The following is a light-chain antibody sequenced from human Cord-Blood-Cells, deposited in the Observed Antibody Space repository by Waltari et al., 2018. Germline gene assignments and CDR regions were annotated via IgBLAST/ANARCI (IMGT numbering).Light chain of an antibody. CDR1: SSDVGSYNL. CDR2: EVS. Sequence: QSALTQPASVSGSPGQSITISCTGTSSDVGSYNLVSWYQQHPGNAPKLMIYEVSKRPSGVSNRFSGSKSGNTASLTISGLQAEDEADYYCCSYAGSSLYVFGTGTKVTVL. J-gene: IGLJ1*01. CDR3: CSYAGSSLYV. V-gene: IGLV2-23*02.